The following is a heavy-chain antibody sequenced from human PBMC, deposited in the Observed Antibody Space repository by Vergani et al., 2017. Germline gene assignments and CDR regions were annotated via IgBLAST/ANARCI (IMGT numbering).Heavy chain of an antibody. J-gene: IGHJ6*03. CDR1: GGSFTSYH. D-gene: IGHD4-11*01. CDR2: IDHTGRP. CDR3: ARVNTETNGHLYYDYYMDV. Sequence: QVQLQQWGGGLLKPSETLSLTCVVNGGSFTSYHWTWIRQSPGEGLEWVGDIDHTGRPDYNPSLKSRLTMSVDKSRNQFSLTLNCVTATDTAIYFCARVNTETNGHLYYDYYMDVWGQGTAVTVS. V-gene: IGHV4-34*01.